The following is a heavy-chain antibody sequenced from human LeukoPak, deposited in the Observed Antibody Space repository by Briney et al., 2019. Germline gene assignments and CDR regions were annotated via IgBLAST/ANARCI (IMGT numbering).Heavy chain of an antibody. Sequence: KTSETLSLTCTVSGGSISSYYWSWIRQPPGKGLEWIGYIYYSGSTYFNPSLKSRLTISVDTSKNQFSLKLSSVTAADTAVYYCARDSDPDGYNGYYFDYWGQGTLVTVSS. CDR3: ARDSDPDGYNGYYFDY. V-gene: IGHV4-30-4*08. D-gene: IGHD5-24*01. CDR1: GGSISSYY. J-gene: IGHJ4*02. CDR2: IYYSGST.